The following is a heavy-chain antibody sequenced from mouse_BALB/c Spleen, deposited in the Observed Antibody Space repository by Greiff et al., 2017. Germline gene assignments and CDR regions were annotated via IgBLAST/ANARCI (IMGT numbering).Heavy chain of an antibody. CDR2: IYPGDGDT. CDR3: ASGYGNYDY. CDR1: GYTFTSYW. J-gene: IGHJ2*01. V-gene: IGHV1-87*01. D-gene: IGHD2-1*01. Sequence: QVQLKESGAELARPGASVKLSCKASGYTFTSYWMQWVKQRPGQGLEWIGAIYPGDGDTRYTQKFKGKATLTADKSSSTAYMQLSSLASEDSVVYYCASGYGNYDYWGQGTTLTVSS.